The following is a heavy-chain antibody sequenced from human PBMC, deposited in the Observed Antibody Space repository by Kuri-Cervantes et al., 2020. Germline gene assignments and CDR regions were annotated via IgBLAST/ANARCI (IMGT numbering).Heavy chain of an antibody. V-gene: IGHV3-21*01. D-gene: IGHD3-3*01. CDR1: GFTFSSYS. CDR2: ISSSSSYI. J-gene: IGHJ6*02. CDR3: ARAASDYDFWTATYYYYGMDV. Sequence: GGSLRLSCAASGFTFSSYSMNWVRQAPGKGLEWVSSISSSSSYIYYADSVKGRFTISRDNAKNSLYLQMNSLRDEDTAVYYCARAASDYDFWTATYYYYGMDVWGQGTTVPVSS.